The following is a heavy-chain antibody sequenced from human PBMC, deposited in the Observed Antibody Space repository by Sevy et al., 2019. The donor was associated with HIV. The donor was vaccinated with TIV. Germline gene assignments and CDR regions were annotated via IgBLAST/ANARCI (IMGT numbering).Heavy chain of an antibody. J-gene: IGHJ4*02. D-gene: IGHD3-10*01. V-gene: IGHV3-53*01. CDR3: TRDQWDHGSGSFYFAY. CDR2: ISGGINT. Sequence: GGSLRLSCAASGFSVSSNSMSWVRQAPGKGLEWVAVISGGINTYYAESVKGRFTISRDNAENTLYVQMSSPKAEDTAVYYCTRDQWDHGSGSFYFAYWGQGALVTVSS. CDR1: GFSVSSNS.